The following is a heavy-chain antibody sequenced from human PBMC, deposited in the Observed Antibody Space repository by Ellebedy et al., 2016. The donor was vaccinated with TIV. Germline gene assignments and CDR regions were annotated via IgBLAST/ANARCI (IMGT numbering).Heavy chain of an antibody. CDR1: GFTFSRYW. CDR2: INSDGNNT. CDR3: ASGVMTTVTTGEDF. J-gene: IGHJ4*02. Sequence: GESLKISXAASGFTFSRYWMHWARQAPGKGLVWVSRINSDGNNTTYADSVKGRFTISRDNAKNTLFLQMNSLRAEDTAVYYCASGVMTTVTTGEDFWGQGTLVTVSS. V-gene: IGHV3-74*01. D-gene: IGHD4-17*01.